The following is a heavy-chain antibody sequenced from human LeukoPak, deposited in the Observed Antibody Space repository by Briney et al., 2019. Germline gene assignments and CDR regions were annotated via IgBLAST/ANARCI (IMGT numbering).Heavy chain of an antibody. Sequence: SETLSLTCAVYGGSFSGYYWSWIRQPPGKGLEWTGEINHSGSTNYNPSLKSRVTTSVDTSKNQFSLKLSSVTAADTAVYYCARGKWLRSAFDDWGQGTLVTVSS. J-gene: IGHJ4*02. CDR2: INHSGST. V-gene: IGHV4-34*01. CDR1: GGSFSGYY. D-gene: IGHD5-12*01. CDR3: ARGKWLRSAFDD.